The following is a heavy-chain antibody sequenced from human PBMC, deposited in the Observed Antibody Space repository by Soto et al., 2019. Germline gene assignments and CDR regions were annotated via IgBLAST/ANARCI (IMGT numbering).Heavy chain of an antibody. CDR2: IKSYIHGGTT. CDR1: GLTFSNAW. Sequence: EVQLVESGGDLVKPGGSLRLSCAASGLTFSNAWMNWLRQAPGKGLEWVGRIKSYIHGGTTDYAAPVQGRFTVSRDDSKNTFDLQMNSLKTEDTAVYYCTTEYLGGRNVWGRGTTVTVSS. D-gene: IGHD2-2*02. V-gene: IGHV3-15*01. CDR3: TTEYLGGRNV. J-gene: IGHJ6*02.